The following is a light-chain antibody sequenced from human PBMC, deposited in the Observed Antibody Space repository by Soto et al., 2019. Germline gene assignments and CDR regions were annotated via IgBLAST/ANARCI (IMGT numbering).Light chain of an antibody. V-gene: IGLV2-8*01. CDR3: PSYEGSNIVV. J-gene: IGLJ2*01. CDR1: SSDVGGYNF. CDR2: EVS. Sequence: QSVLTQPPSASGSPGQSVTISCTGTSSDVGGYNFVSWYQQHPGKAPKLMIYEVSERPSGVPDRFSGSKSGNTASLTVSRLQGEKEADYYAPSYEGSNIVVFGGGP.